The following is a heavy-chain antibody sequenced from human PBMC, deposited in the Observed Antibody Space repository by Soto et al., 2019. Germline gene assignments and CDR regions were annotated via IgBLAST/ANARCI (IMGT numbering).Heavy chain of an antibody. CDR1: GFTFSASG. V-gene: IGHV3-33*01. CDR3: ARDLNTGYVGDY. CDR2: IWFDGSKQ. Sequence: ESGGGVVQPGTSLRLSCVASGFTFSASGMHWVRQTPGKGLEWVAIIWFDGSKQYYADSVKGRFTVSRDNPGSTLFLQMNDLRTEATAMYYCARDLNTGYVGDYWGQGALVVVSS. J-gene: IGHJ4*02. D-gene: IGHD5-12*01.